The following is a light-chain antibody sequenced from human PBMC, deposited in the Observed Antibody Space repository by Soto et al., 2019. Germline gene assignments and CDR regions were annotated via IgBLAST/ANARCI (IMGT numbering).Light chain of an antibody. Sequence: QSVLTQPPSASGSPGQSVTISCTGSSSDVGEYNYVSWYQQHPGKAPQLMIHEVTKRPSGVPDRFSGSKSGNTASLTVSGLQAEDEADYYCSSFAGSNIWVFGGGTKVTVL. V-gene: IGLV2-8*01. J-gene: IGLJ3*02. CDR3: SSFAGSNIWV. CDR1: SSDVGEYNY. CDR2: EVT.